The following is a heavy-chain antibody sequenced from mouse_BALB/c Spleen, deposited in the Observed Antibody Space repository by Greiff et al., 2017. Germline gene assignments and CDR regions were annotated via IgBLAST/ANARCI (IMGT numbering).Heavy chain of an antibody. V-gene: IGHV5-4*02. CDR3: ARAYDYDRKYYAMDY. CDR2: ISDGGSYT. CDR1: GFTFSDYY. J-gene: IGHJ4*01. D-gene: IGHD2-4*01. Sequence: VQRVESGGGLVKPGGSLKLSCAASGFTFSDYYMYWVRQTPEKRLEWVATISDGGSYTYYPDSVKGRFTISRDNAKNNLYLQTSSLKSEDTAMYYCARAYDYDRKYYAMDYWGQGTSVTVSS.